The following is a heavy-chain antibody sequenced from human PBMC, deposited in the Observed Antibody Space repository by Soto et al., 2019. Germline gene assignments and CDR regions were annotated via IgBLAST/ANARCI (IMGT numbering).Heavy chain of an antibody. CDR3: ATLPPHDAFDI. CDR1: GFTFSSYS. V-gene: IGHV3-21*01. J-gene: IGHJ3*02. Sequence: PGGSLRLSCAASGFTFSSYSVNWVRQAPGKGLEWVSSISSSSSYIYYADSVKGRFTISRDNAKNSLYLQMNSLRAEDTAVYYCATLPPHDAFDIWGQGTMVTVSS. CDR2: ISSSSSYI.